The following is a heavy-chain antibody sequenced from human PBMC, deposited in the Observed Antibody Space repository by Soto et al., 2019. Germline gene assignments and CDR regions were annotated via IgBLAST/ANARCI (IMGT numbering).Heavy chain of an antibody. CDR1: GYTFTGYY. CDR3: ARAAEGSHYDSSGYYDY. V-gene: IGHV1-2*04. CDR2: INPNSGGT. D-gene: IGHD3-22*01. J-gene: IGHJ4*02. Sequence: ASVKVSCKASGYTFTGYYMHWVRQAPGQGLEWMGWINPNSGGTNYAQKFQGWVTMTRDTSISTAYMELSRLRSDDTAVYYCARAAEGSHYDSSGYYDYWGQGTLVTVSS.